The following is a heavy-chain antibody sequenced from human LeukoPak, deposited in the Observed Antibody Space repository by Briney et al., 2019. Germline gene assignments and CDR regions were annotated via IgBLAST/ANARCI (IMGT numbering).Heavy chain of an antibody. CDR2: IKQDGSEK. Sequence: GGSLRLSCAASGFTFSSYEMNWVRQAPGKGLEWVANIKQDGSEKYYVDSVKGRFTISRDNAKNSLYLQMNSLRAEDTAVYYCARVYGSGSHTLSYFDYWGQGTLVTVSS. D-gene: IGHD3-10*01. J-gene: IGHJ4*02. CDR1: GFTFSSYE. V-gene: IGHV3-7*01. CDR3: ARVYGSGSHTLSYFDY.